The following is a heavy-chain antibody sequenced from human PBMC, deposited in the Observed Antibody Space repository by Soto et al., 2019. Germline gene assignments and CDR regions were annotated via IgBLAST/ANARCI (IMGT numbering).Heavy chain of an antibody. J-gene: IGHJ5*02. V-gene: IGHV1-3*01. Sequence: GASVKVSCKASGYTFTSYAMHWVRQAPGQRLEWMGWINAGNGNTKYSQKFQGRVTITRDTSASTAYMELSSLRSEDTAVYYCARDPGELTPFIAAHNNWFDPWGQGTLVTVSS. CDR3: ARDPGELTPFIAAHNNWFDP. CDR2: INAGNGNT. D-gene: IGHD6-6*01. CDR1: GYTFTSYA.